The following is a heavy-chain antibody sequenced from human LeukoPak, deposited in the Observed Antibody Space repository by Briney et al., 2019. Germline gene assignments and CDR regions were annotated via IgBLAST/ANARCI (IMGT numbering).Heavy chain of an antibody. Sequence: PGGSLRLSCAASGFTFSNYVMSWVRQAPGKGLEWVSAISGSGGGTYYTDSVKGRFTVSRDNSKNTLYLQMNSLRAEDTAVYYCASIVGAFDAFDIWGQGTMVTVSS. J-gene: IGHJ3*02. CDR2: ISGSGGGT. CDR1: GFTFSNYV. V-gene: IGHV3-23*01. CDR3: ASIVGAFDAFDI. D-gene: IGHD1-26*01.